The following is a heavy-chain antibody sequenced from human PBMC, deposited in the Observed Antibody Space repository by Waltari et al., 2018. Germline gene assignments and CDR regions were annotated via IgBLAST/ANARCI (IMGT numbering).Heavy chain of an antibody. D-gene: IGHD3-3*01. V-gene: IGHV3-53*01. CDR2: IYSGGST. J-gene: IGHJ4*02. Sequence: EVQLVASGGGLIQPGGSLRLSCAASGFTVSSNYMSWVRQAPGKGLEWVSVIYSGGSTYYADSVKGRFTISRDNSKNTLYLQMNSLRAEDTAVYYCARVYPIFLEWLPFDYWGQGTLVTVSS. CDR3: ARVYPIFLEWLPFDY. CDR1: GFTVSSNY.